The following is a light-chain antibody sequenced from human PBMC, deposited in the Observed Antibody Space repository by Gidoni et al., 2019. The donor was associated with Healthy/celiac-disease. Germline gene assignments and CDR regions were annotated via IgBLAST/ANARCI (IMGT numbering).Light chain of an antibody. V-gene: IGKV3-15*01. CDR1: QSVSSN. CDR3: QQYNNWPKT. CDR2: GAS. J-gene: IGKJ1*01. Sequence: IAITQSPATLSVSPGERATLSCRASQSVSSNLAWYQQKPGKAPRLLIYGASTRATGIPARFSGSGSGTEFTLTISSLQSEDFAVYYCQQYNNWPKTFGQGTKVEIK.